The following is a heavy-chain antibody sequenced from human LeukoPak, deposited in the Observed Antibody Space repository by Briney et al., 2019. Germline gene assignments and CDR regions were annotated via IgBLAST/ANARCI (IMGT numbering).Heavy chain of an antibody. D-gene: IGHD3-22*01. Sequence: ASVKVSCKVSGYTLTELSMHWVRQAPGKGLEWMGGFDPEDGETIYAQKFQGRVTMTEDTSTDTAYMELSSLRSEDTAVYYCATSRCYYDSSGYDYWGQGTLVTVSS. CDR3: ATSRCYYDSSGYDY. CDR2: FDPEDGET. CDR1: GYTLTELS. J-gene: IGHJ4*02. V-gene: IGHV1-24*01.